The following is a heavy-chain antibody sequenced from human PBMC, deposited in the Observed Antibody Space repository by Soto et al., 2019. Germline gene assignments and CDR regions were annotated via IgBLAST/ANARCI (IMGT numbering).Heavy chain of an antibody. CDR2: IYYSGST. CDR1: GGSISSGDYY. D-gene: IGHD3-22*01. CDR3: ARGYYDSRSFWFDP. Sequence: PSETLSLTCTVSGGSISSGDYYWSWIRQPPGKGLEWIGYIYYSGSTYYNPSLKSRVTISVDTSKNQFSLKLSSVTAADTAVYYCARGYYDSRSFWFDPWGQGTRVTVSS. V-gene: IGHV4-30-4*01. J-gene: IGHJ5*02.